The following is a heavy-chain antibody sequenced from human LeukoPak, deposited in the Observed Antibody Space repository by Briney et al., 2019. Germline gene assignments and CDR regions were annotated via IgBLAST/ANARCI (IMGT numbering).Heavy chain of an antibody. J-gene: IGHJ4*02. CDR2: INQDGSQK. Sequence: GGSLRLSCAASGFTFSTYWMSWVRQAPGKGLEWMAIINQDGSQKYYVDSVKGRFTISRDNAKNSLYLQMDSLRVEDTAVYHCANDVAWGRMDLWGQGTLATVSS. V-gene: IGHV3-7*01. CDR3: ANDVAWGRMDL. CDR1: GFTFSTYW. D-gene: IGHD3/OR15-3a*01.